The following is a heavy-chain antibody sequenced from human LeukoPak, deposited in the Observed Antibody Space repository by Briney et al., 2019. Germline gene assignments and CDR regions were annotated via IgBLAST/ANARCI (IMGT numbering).Heavy chain of an antibody. CDR1: GGSFSGYY. V-gene: IGHV4-34*01. J-gene: IGHJ3*02. D-gene: IGHD3-9*01. Sequence: SETLSLTCAVYGGSFSGYYWSWIRQPPGKGLEWIGEINHSGSTNYNPSLKSRVTVSVDTSKNQFSLKLSSVTAADTAVYHCARDRGYDILTGYYEVATGYGFDIWGQGTIVTVSS. CDR2: INHSGST. CDR3: ARDRGYDILTGYYEVATGYGFDI.